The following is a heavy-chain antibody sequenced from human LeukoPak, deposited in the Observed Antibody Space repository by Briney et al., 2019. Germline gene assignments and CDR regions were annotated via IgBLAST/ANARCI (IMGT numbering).Heavy chain of an antibody. CDR2: ISSSSSTI. D-gene: IGHD3-3*01. J-gene: IGHJ4*02. V-gene: IGHV3-48*01. Sequence: GGSLRLSCAASGFTFSSYSMNWVRQAPGKGLEWVSYISSSSSTIYYADSVKGRFTISRDNAKNSLYLQMNSLRAEDTAVYYCARDRKRFLEWLYLFDYWGQGTLVTVSS. CDR3: ARDRKRFLEWLYLFDY. CDR1: GFTFSSYS.